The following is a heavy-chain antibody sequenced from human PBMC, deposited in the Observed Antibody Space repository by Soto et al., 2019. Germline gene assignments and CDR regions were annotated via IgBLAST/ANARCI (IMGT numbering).Heavy chain of an antibody. V-gene: IGHV3-7*01. CDR2: IKQDGSEK. D-gene: IGHD2-15*01. CDR1: GFTFSSYL. CDR3: AREGYCSGGSCYPYYYYYYMDV. Sequence: GGSLRLSCAASGFTFSSYLMSWVRQAPGKGLEWVANIKQDGSEKYYVDSVKGRFTISRDNAKNSLYLQMNSLRAEDTAVYYCAREGYCSGGSCYPYYYYYYMDVWGKGTTVTVSS. J-gene: IGHJ6*03.